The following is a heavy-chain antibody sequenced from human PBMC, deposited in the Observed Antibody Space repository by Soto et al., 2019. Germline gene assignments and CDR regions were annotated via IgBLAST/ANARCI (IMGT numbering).Heavy chain of an antibody. V-gene: IGHV3-33*01. CDR2: IWYDGSNK. J-gene: IGHJ6*02. CDR1: GFTFSSYG. CDR3: ARRDLKVPYPHYYGMDV. Sequence: GGSLRLSCAASGFTFSSYGMHWVRQAPGKGLEWVAVIWYDGSNKYYADSVKGRFTISRDNSKNTLYLQMNSLRAEDTAVYYCARRDLKVPYPHYYGMDVWGQGTTVTVSS. D-gene: IGHD2-2*01.